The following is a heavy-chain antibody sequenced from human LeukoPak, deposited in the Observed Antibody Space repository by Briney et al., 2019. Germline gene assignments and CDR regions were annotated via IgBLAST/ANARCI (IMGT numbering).Heavy chain of an antibody. D-gene: IGHD3/OR15-3a*01. Sequence: GRSLRLSCAASRVTFSSYGMHWVRQAPGKGLEWVAVISYDGSNKYYADSVKGRFTISRDNSKNTLYLQMNSLRAEDTAVYYCAKAGLVLLDYWGQGTLVTVSS. CDR1: RVTFSSYG. CDR2: ISYDGSNK. V-gene: IGHV3-30*18. J-gene: IGHJ4*02. CDR3: AKAGLVLLDY.